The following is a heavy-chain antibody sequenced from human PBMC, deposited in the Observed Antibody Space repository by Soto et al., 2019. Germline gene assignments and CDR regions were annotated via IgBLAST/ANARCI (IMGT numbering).Heavy chain of an antibody. CDR3: ARVPDSSGYYYVFFDL. J-gene: IGHJ2*01. D-gene: IGHD3-22*01. CDR1: GGSISSGGYY. Sequence: QVQLQESGPGLVKPSQTLSLTCTVSGGSISSGGYYWSWIRQHPGKGLEWIGYIYYSGSTYYNPSLKSRVTISVDTSKNQLSLKLSSVTAADTAVYYCARVPDSSGYYYVFFDLWGRGTLVTVSS. CDR2: IYYSGST. V-gene: IGHV4-31*03.